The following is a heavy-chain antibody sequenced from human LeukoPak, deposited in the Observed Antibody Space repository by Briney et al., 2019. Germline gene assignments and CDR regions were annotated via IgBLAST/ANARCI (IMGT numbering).Heavy chain of an antibody. Sequence: GGSLRLSCVASGFTFSSYAMSWVRQAPGEGPEWVSAISVSGDNTYYADSVKGRFTISRDSSKNTLYLQMNSLRVEDTAVYYCAKETSVAGVYYFDYWGQGTLVTVSS. D-gene: IGHD6-19*01. CDR3: AKETSVAGVYYFDY. J-gene: IGHJ4*02. CDR2: ISVSGDNT. CDR1: GFTFSSYA. V-gene: IGHV3-23*01.